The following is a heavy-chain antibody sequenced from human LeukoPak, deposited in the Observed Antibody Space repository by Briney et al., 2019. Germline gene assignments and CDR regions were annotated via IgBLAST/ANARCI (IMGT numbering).Heavy chain of an antibody. CDR2: IYYTGIT. J-gene: IGHJ2*01. CDR3: TRDREDHNLGVWYFDP. V-gene: IGHV4-59*01. CDR1: GGYISTYY. D-gene: IGHD3-16*01. Sequence: SETLSLTCTVSGGYISTYYWSWIRQSPGKGLEWIGYIYYTGITNYNLSLKSRVTISVDTPKNQFSLKLTSVTAADTAVYYCTRDREDHNLGVWYFDPWGRGTLVTVSS.